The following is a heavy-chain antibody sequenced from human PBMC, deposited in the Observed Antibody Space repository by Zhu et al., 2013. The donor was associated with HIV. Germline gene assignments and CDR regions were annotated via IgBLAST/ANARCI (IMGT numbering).Heavy chain of an antibody. D-gene: IGHD1-1*01. V-gene: IGHV1-69*01. CDR2: IISIFDAA. Sequence: QVQLVQSGAEVKKPGSSVKVSCKTSGGTFSSYAFSWVRQAPGQGLEWMGGIISIFDAANYAQKFQGRVTITADESTSTAYMELSSLRSEDTAVYYCGRASMLPQRALWTYYFYGMDVWGQGTTVTVTS. CDR1: GGTFSSYA. J-gene: IGHJ6*02. CDR3: GRASMLPQRALWTYYFYGMDV.